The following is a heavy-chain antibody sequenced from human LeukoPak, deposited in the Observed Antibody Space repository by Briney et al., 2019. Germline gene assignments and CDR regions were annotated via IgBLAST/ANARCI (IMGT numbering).Heavy chain of an antibody. V-gene: IGHV3-23*01. J-gene: IGHJ3*02. D-gene: IGHD3-16*01. CDR3: AKDRGRRGDAFDI. CDR1: GFTFSSYG. CDR2: ISGSGGST. Sequence: GGTLRLSCAASGFTFSSYGMHWVRQAPGKGLEWVSAISGSGGSTYYADSVRGRFTISRDNSKNTLYLQMNSLRAEDTAVYYCAKDRGRRGDAFDIWGQGTMVTVSS.